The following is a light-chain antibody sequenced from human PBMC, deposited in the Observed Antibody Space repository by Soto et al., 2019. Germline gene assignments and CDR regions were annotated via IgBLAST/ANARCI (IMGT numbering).Light chain of an antibody. CDR3: QQCGSLPGT. CDR1: PSVSSK. J-gene: IGKJ1*01. CDR2: GAP. Sequence: EIVMTQSPATLSVSPGEMATPSCRASPSVSSKLPWYQQKPGQAPRPLIYGAPTRATGIPARFSGGGPGTDFTLTISRLEPEDFAVYYCQQCGSLPGTFGQGTKVESK. V-gene: IGKV3-15*01.